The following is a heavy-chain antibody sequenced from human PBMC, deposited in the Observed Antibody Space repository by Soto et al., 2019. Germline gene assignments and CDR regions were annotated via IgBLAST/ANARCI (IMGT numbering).Heavy chain of an antibody. D-gene: IGHD3-10*01. Sequence: QVQLVQSGAEVKKPGSSVKVSCKASGGTFSSYTISWVRQAPGQGLEWMGRIIPILGIANYAQKFQGRVTITADKSTSTAYMELSSLRSEDTAVCYCSRFRGVTAHDYWGQGTLVTVSS. CDR1: GGTFSSYT. J-gene: IGHJ4*02. CDR2: IIPILGIA. V-gene: IGHV1-69*02. CDR3: SRFRGVTAHDY.